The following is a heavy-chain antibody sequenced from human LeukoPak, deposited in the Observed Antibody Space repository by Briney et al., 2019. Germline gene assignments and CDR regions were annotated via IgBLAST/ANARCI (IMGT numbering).Heavy chain of an antibody. D-gene: IGHD6-13*01. CDR2: IYYSGST. CDR3: ARPATDYSSWYELSWFDP. J-gene: IGHJ5*02. Sequence: SETLSLTCTVSGGSITSNSNYWGWIRQPPGKGLEWIGSIYYSGSTYYNPSLKSRVSISVDTSKNQFSLKLSSVTAADTAVYYCARPATDYSSWYELSWFDPWGQGTLVTVSS. CDR1: GGSITSNSNY. V-gene: IGHV4-39*01.